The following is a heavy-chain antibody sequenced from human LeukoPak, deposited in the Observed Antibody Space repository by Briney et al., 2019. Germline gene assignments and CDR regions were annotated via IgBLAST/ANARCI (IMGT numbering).Heavy chain of an antibody. Sequence: PSETLSLTCAVYGGSFSGYYWSWIRQPPGKGLEWIGEINHSGSTNYNPSLKSRVTISVDTSKNQSSLKLSSVTAADTAVYYCARGPSLVLRYFPFDYWGQGTLVTVSS. CDR2: INHSGST. CDR3: ARGPSLVLRYFPFDY. V-gene: IGHV4-34*01. J-gene: IGHJ4*02. CDR1: GGSFSGYY. D-gene: IGHD3-9*01.